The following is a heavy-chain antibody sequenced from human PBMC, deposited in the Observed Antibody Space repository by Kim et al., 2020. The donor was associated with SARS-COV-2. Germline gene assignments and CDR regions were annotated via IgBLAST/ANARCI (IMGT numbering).Heavy chain of an antibody. CDR1: GGSFSGYY. V-gene: IGHV4-34*01. Sequence: SETLSLTCAVYGGSFSGYYWSWIRQPPGKGLEWIGEINHSGSTNYNPSLKSRVTISVDTSKNQFSLKLSSVTAADTAVYYCARGGVEYSSSFDYWGQGTLVTVSS. J-gene: IGHJ4*02. CDR2: INHSGST. D-gene: IGHD6-6*01. CDR3: ARGGVEYSSSFDY.